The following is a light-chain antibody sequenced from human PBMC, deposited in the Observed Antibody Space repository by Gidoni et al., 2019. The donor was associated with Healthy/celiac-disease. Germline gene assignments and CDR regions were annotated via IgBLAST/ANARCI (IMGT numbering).Light chain of an antibody. Sequence: DIQMTQSPSSLSASVGARVTITCRASQGISNYLAWYQQKPGKVPKLLIYAASTLQSGVPSRFSGSGSGTDFTLTISSLQPEDVATYYCQKYNSAPPEFTFGPRTKVDIK. CDR3: QKYNSAPPEFT. CDR2: AAS. CDR1: QGISNY. J-gene: IGKJ3*01. V-gene: IGKV1-27*01.